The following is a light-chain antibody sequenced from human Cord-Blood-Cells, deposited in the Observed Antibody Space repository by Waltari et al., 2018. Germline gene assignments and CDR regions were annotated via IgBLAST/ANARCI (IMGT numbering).Light chain of an antibody. CDR2: DVS. Sequence: QSALTQPASVSGSPGQSITISCTGTSRHVGGYNYVPWYQQHPGKAPKLMIYDVSNRPSGVSNRFSGSKSGNTASLTISGLQAEDEADYYCSSYTSSSTSWVFGGGTKLTVL. V-gene: IGLV2-14*03. J-gene: IGLJ3*02. CDR3: SSYTSSSTSWV. CDR1: SRHVGGYNY.